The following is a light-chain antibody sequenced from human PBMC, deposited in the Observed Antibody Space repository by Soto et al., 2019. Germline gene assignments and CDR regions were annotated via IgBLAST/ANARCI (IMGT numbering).Light chain of an antibody. CDR2: GAS. CDR1: QIVSSTY. CDR3: QQYGVTPPNS. Sequence: EIVLTQSPGTLSLSPGERATLSCRASQIVSSTYLAWFQQKPGQAPRLLIYGASTRATGIPDRFRGSGSGTDSTLTISGLEPEDFALYYWQQYGVTPPNSFGGGTKVEV. V-gene: IGKV3-20*01. J-gene: IGKJ4*01.